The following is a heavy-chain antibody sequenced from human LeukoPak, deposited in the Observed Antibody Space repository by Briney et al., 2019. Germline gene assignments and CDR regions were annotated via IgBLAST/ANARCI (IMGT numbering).Heavy chain of an antibody. V-gene: IGHV1-69*13. D-gene: IGHD4-17*01. J-gene: IGHJ4*02. Sequence: ASVKVSCKASGGTFSSYAISWVRQAPGQGLEWMGGIIPIFGTANYAQKFQGRVTITADESTSTAYMELSSLRSEDTAVYYCALDYGDYVTRHFDYWGQGTLVTVSS. CDR3: ALDYGDYVTRHFDY. CDR1: GGTFSSYA. CDR2: IIPIFGTA.